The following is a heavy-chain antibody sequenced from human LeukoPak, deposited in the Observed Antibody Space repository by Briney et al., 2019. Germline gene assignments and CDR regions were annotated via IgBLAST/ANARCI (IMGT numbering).Heavy chain of an antibody. V-gene: IGHV4-59*01. J-gene: IGHJ6*03. CDR2: IYYSGST. CDR1: GGSISSYY. Sequence: PSETLSLTCTVSGGSISSYYWSWIRQSPGKGLEWIGYIYYSGSTNYNPSLKSRVTISVDTSKNQFSLKLSSVTAADTAVYYCARTGGSTIIASYYSYVDVWGKGTAVTVSS. D-gene: IGHD5-24*01. CDR3: ARTGGSTIIASYYSYVDV.